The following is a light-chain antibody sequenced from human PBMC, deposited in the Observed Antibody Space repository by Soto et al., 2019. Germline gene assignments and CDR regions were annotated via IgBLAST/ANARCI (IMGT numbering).Light chain of an antibody. Sequence: DFQMTQSPSSLSASIGDRVTVTCRASQGISNYLAWYQQKPGKGPELLIYDASTLQSGVPSRFSGSGSGTDFPLTISSLQPEDVATYYCQHYDSFLITFGPGTKVDIK. CDR3: QHYDSFLIT. CDR1: QGISNY. CDR2: DAS. V-gene: IGKV1-27*01. J-gene: IGKJ3*01.